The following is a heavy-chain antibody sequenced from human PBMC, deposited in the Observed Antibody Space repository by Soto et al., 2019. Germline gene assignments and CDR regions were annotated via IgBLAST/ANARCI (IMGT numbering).Heavy chain of an antibody. CDR2: ISGSGGST. CDR3: AKSWGITMIVVVLSDYYGMDV. D-gene: IGHD3-22*01. J-gene: IGHJ6*02. V-gene: IGHV3-23*01. Sequence: PGGSLRLSCAASGFTFSSYAMISVRQAPGKGQVWVSAISGSGGSTYYADSVKGRFTISRDNSKNTLYLQMNSLRAEDTAVYYCAKSWGITMIVVVLSDYYGMDVWGQGTTVTVSS. CDR1: GFTFSSYA.